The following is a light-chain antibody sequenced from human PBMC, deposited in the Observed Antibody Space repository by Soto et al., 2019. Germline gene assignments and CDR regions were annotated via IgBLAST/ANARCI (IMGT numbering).Light chain of an antibody. Sequence: DIVMTQSPDSLAVSLGERATINCKSSQSVLYSSNNKNYLAWYQQKPGQPPKLLIYWSSTRESVVPDRFSGSGSGTDFTLTISSLQAEDVAVYYCQQHYSTPYTFGQGTKLEIK. CDR3: QQHYSTPYT. CDR1: QSVLYSSNNKNY. CDR2: WSS. J-gene: IGKJ2*01. V-gene: IGKV4-1*01.